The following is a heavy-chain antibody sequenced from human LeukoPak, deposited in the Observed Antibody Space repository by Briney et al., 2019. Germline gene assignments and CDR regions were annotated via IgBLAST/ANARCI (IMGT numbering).Heavy chain of an antibody. D-gene: IGHD3-3*01. CDR1: GGSISSGGYS. J-gene: IGHJ4*02. CDR2: IYHSGST. V-gene: IGHV4-30-2*01. Sequence: PSETLSLTCAVSGGSISSGGYSWSWIRQPPGKGLEWIGYIYHSGSTYYNPSLKSRVTISVDRSKNQFSLKLSSVTAADTAVYYCARGCWSFGFSFDYWGQGTLVTVSS. CDR3: ARGCWSFGFSFDY.